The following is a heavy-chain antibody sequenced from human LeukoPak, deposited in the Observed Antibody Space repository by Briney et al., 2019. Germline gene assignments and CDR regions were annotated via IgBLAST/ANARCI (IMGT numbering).Heavy chain of an antibody. D-gene: IGHD2-2*01. J-gene: IGHJ6*03. Sequence: TGGSLRLSCAASGFTFSSYAMHWVRQAPGKGLEWVAIISYDGRNKFYADFVKGRFTISRDDSQNTLYLQMNGLRPEDAALYYCARSYCSSASCYADHSYYYIDVWGKGTTVTVSS. V-gene: IGHV3-30*04. CDR3: ARSYCSSASCYADHSYYYIDV. CDR1: GFTFSSYA. CDR2: ISYDGRNK.